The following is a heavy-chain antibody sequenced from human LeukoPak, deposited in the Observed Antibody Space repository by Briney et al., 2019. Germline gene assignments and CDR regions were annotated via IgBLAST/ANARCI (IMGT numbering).Heavy chain of an antibody. CDR3: ARLKGGFYDPHDY. CDR1: GFTFSSYA. D-gene: IGHD5/OR15-5a*01. Sequence: GGSLRLSCAASGFTFSSYAMSWVRQAPGKGLEWVSSISSSSSYIYYADSVKGRFTISRDNAKNSLYLQMNSLRAEDTAVYYCARLKGGFYDPHDYWGQGTLVTVSS. J-gene: IGHJ4*02. CDR2: ISSSSSYI. V-gene: IGHV3-21*01.